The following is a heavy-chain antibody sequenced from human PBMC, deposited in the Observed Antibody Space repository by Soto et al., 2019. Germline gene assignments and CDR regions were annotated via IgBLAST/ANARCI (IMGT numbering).Heavy chain of an antibody. CDR2: LSDSGGSI. D-gene: IGHD3-22*01. V-gene: IGHV3-23*01. Sequence: PGGSLRLSCTASGFTFNRHAMTWVRQAPGKGLEWVSGLSDSGGSIYYADSVKGRFTISRDNSMNTLYLQMNTLRAEDTAVYYCASPTYYYDSRDYIVFDYWGQGTLVTVS. CDR1: GFTFNRHA. CDR3: ASPTYYYDSRDYIVFDY. J-gene: IGHJ4*02.